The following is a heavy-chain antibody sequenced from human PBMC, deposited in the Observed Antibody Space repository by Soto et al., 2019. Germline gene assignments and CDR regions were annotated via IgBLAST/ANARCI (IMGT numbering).Heavy chain of an antibody. V-gene: IGHV3-30*14. CDR2: ISYDGSNK. D-gene: IGHD6-13*01. CDR1: GLAFSNYA. Sequence: GGSLRLSCAASGLAFSNYAFHWVRQAPGKGLEWVAVISYDGSNKYYADSVKGRFTISRDNSKNTLYLQMNSLRAEDTAVYYCARESGYSSSWYDYWGQGTLVTVPQ. J-gene: IGHJ4*02. CDR3: ARESGYSSSWYDY.